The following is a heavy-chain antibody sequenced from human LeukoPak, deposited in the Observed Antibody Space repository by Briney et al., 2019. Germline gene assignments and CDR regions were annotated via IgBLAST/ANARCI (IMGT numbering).Heavy chain of an antibody. CDR1: GYTFTGYY. Sequence: ASVKVSCKSSGYTFTGYYMHWVRQAPGQGLEWMGWINPNSGGTNYAQKFQGWVTMTRDTSISTAYMELSRLRSDDTAVYYCARGHRVYYQPPKNWGQGTLVTVSS. V-gene: IGHV1-2*04. CDR2: INPNSGGT. D-gene: IGHD2-2*01. J-gene: IGHJ4*02. CDR3: ARGHRVYYQPPKN.